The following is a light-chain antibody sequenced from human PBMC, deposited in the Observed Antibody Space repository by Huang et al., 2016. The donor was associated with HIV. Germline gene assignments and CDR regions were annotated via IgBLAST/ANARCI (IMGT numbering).Light chain of an antibody. CDR2: SAS. CDR1: QSIRTY. Sequence: DIQMTQSPSSLSASVGDRISVTCRASQSIRTYLNWYQRKPGRAPNLLIHSASNLQRGAPARFSASGSGTHFTLNITGLRPEDFAMYYCQQSFTVPYTFGQGTQLDLK. V-gene: IGKV1-39*01. CDR3: QQSFTVPYT. J-gene: IGKJ2*01.